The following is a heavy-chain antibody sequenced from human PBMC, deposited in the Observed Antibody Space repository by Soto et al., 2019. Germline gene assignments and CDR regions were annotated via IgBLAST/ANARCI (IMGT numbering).Heavy chain of an antibody. D-gene: IGHD6-19*01. CDR3: ARVVSVAGIYYHYRMAF. J-gene: IGHJ6*02. Sequence: SVKVSCKASGGTFSSYAISWVRQAPGQGLEWMGGIIPIFGTANYAQKFQGRVTITADESTSTAYMELSSLRSEDTAVYYCARVVSVAGIYYHYRMAFWGQGTTVPVSS. V-gene: IGHV1-69*13. CDR2: IIPIFGTA. CDR1: GGTFSSYA.